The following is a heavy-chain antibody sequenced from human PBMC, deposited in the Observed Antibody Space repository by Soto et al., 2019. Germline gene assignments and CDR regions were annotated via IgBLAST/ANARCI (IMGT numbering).Heavy chain of an antibody. CDR1: GFTFSSYG. CDR3: AKDRTDFYFDY. CDR2: ISSDGSNK. V-gene: IGHV3-30*18. D-gene: IGHD3-3*01. Sequence: GGSLRLSCAASGFTFSSYGMHWVRQAPGKGLEWVAVISSDGSNKYYADSVKGRFTISRDNSKNTLYLQMNSLGAEDTAVYYCAKDRTDFYFDYWGQGTLVTVSS. J-gene: IGHJ4*02.